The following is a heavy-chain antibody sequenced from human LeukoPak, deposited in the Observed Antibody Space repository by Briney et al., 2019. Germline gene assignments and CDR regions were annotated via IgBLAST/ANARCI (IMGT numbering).Heavy chain of an antibody. J-gene: IGHJ5*02. D-gene: IGHD3-10*01. V-gene: IGHV3-11*01. CDR2: ISSSGSTI. CDR3: ARGQGVLWFGEAQP. CDR1: GFTFSDYY. Sequence: PGGSLRLSCAASGFTFSDYYMSWIRQAPGKGLEWVSYISSSGSTIYYADSVKGRFTISRENVKNSRYLQMNSLRAEDTAVYYCARGQGVLWFGEAQPWGQGTLVTVSS.